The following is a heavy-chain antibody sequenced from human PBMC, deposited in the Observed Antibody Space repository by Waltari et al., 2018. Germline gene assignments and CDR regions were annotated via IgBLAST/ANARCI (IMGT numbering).Heavy chain of an antibody. Sequence: QVQLVQSGAEVKKPGSSVKVSCKASGGTFSSYAISWVRPAPGQGLEWMGGIIPIFGTANYAQKVQGRVTITTDESTSTAYMELSSLRSEDTAVYYCARGRPGYCSGGSCNYYYGMDVWGQGTTVTVSS. CDR1: GGTFSSYA. V-gene: IGHV1-69*05. D-gene: IGHD2-15*01. CDR3: ARGRPGYCSGGSCNYYYGMDV. J-gene: IGHJ6*02. CDR2: IIPIFGTA.